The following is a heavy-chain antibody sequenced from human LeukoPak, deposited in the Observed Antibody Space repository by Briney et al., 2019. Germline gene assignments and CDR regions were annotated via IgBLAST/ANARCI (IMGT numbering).Heavy chain of an antibody. CDR3: ARDRNPDY. J-gene: IGHJ4*02. CDR1: GGSISSYY. V-gene: IGHV4-59*12. Sequence: SETLSLTCTVSGGSISSYYWSWIRQPPGKGLEWIGYTYYSGTTSYNPSLKSRVTISVDTSKNQFSLKLSSVTAADTAVYYCARDRNPDYWGQGTLVTVSS. CDR2: TYYSGTT.